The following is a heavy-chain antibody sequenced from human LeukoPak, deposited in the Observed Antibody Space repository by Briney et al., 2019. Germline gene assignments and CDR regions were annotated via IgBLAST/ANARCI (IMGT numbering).Heavy chain of an antibody. D-gene: IGHD3-22*01. Sequence: ASVKVSCKASGYTFTSYYMHWVRQAPGQGLEWMGIINPSGGSTSYAQKFQGRVTMTRDTSTSTVYMELSSLRSEDTAVYYCARGVVITPTLIIYYFDYWGQGTLVTVSS. J-gene: IGHJ4*02. CDR3: ARGVVITPTLIIYYFDY. CDR1: GYTFTSYY. V-gene: IGHV1-46*01. CDR2: INPSGGST.